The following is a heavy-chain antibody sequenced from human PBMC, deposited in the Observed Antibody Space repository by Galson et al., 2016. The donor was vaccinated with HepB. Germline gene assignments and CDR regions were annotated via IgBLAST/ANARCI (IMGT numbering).Heavy chain of an antibody. CDR2: VSYDGDKK. CDR3: AKGGSSSWFWSPVCDY. Sequence: SLRLSCAASGFSFNNYVMHWVRQAPGKGLEWVAVVSYDGDKKHYIDSVRGRFTISRDNSKNTVYLQMDSLRPEDTAVYFCAKGGSSSWFWSPVCDYWGQGALVTVSS. J-gene: IGHJ4*02. CDR1: GFSFNNYV. V-gene: IGHV3-30*18. D-gene: IGHD6-13*01.